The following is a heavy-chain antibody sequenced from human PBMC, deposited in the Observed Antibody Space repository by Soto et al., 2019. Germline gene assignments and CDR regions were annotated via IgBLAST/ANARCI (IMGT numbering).Heavy chain of an antibody. CDR2: ISSSGSTI. CDR3: ARGPDDYVWGSDPPHFDY. CDR1: GFTFSDYY. D-gene: IGHD3-16*02. V-gene: IGHV3-11*01. Sequence: QVPLVESGGGLVKPGGSLRLSCAASGFTFSDYYMSWIRQAPGKGLEWVSYISSSGSTIYYADSVKGRFTISRDNAKISLYLKMNSLRAEDTAVYYCARGPDDYVWGSDPPHFDYWGQGTLVTVSS. J-gene: IGHJ4*02.